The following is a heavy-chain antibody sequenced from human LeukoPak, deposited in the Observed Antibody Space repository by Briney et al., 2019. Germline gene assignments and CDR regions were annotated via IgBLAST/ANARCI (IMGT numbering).Heavy chain of an antibody. CDR2: ISYDGSNK. D-gene: IGHD6-19*01. J-gene: IGHJ4*02. CDR1: GFTFSSYA. V-gene: IGHV3-30*04. Sequence: GGSLRLSCAASGFTFSSYAMHWVRQAPGKGLEWVAVISYDGSNKYYADSVKGRFTISRDNSKNTLYLQMNSLRAEDTAVYYCARDLMSAVAGPIDYWGQGTLVTVSS. CDR3: ARDLMSAVAGPIDY.